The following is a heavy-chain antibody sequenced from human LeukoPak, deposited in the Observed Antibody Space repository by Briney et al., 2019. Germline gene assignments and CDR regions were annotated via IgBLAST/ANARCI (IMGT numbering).Heavy chain of an antibody. CDR2: IRYDGSNK. Sequence: GGSLRLSCAASGFTFSSYGMHWVRQAPGKGLEWVAFIRYDGSNKYYADSVKGRFTISRDNSKNTLYLQMNSLRAEDTAVYYCARAETRNEAYYDLWSGSYNWFDPWGQGTLVTVSS. CDR1: GFTFSSYG. D-gene: IGHD3-3*01. J-gene: IGHJ5*02. CDR3: ARAETRNEAYYDLWSGSYNWFDP. V-gene: IGHV3-30*02.